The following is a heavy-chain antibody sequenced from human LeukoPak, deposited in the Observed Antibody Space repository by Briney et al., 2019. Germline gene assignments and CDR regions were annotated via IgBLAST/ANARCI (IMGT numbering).Heavy chain of an antibody. CDR1: GGSISSSSYY. Sequence: PSETLSLTCTVSGGSISSSSYYWGWIRQPPGKGLEWIGSIYYSGSTYYNPSLKSRVTISVDTSKNQFSLKLSSVTAADTAVYYCARSLGELSLLSGYWGQGTLVTVSS. D-gene: IGHD3-16*02. J-gene: IGHJ4*02. CDR3: ARSLGELSLLSGY. CDR2: IYYSGST. V-gene: IGHV4-39*01.